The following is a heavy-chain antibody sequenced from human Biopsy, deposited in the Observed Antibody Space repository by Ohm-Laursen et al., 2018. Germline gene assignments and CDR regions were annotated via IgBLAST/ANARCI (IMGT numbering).Heavy chain of an antibody. D-gene: IGHD3-9*01. V-gene: IGHV3-43D*04. CDR1: GFTLDDYG. Sequence: SLRLSCSASGFTLDDYGMHWVRQRPGKGLEWVSLISWDGSSRDYADSVKGRFTISRDNSKNSLYLQMNSLRAEDTALYFCARAFRGQYFYYYYGMDVWGQGTTVTVSS. CDR3: ARAFRGQYFYYYYGMDV. CDR2: ISWDGSSR. J-gene: IGHJ6*02.